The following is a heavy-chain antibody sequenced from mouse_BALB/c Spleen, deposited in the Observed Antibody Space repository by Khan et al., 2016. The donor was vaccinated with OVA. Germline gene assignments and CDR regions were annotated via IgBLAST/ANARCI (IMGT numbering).Heavy chain of an antibody. CDR2: ISYSGST. D-gene: IGHD1-2*01. V-gene: IGHV3-2*02. CDR1: GYSITSGYG. Sequence: EVKLLESGPGLVKPSQSLSLTCTVTGYSITSGYGWNWIRQFPGNKLEWMGYISYSGSTNYNPSHKSRIPITRDTSKNPCFLQLKSVTTKDTATYYCARTARIKYWGQGTTLTVSS. CDR3: ARTARIKY. J-gene: IGHJ2*01.